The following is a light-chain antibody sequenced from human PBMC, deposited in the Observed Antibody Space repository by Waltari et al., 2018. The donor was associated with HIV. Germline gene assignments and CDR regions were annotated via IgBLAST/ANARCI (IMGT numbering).Light chain of an antibody. CDR3: QQYYSTPRT. CDR2: WAS. V-gene: IGKV4-1*01. J-gene: IGKJ1*01. CDR1: QKILFSSTNKNY. Sequence: DIVLTQSPDSLAVSLGERATMNCKSSQKILFSSTNKNYLSWYQERLGQPPRLLIYWASSRESGVPERFTGSGSGTNFTLTISRLQADDVAVYFCQQYYSTPRTFGQGTKV.